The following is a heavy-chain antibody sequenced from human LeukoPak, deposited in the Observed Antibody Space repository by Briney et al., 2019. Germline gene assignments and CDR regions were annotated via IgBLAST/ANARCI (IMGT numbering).Heavy chain of an antibody. Sequence: ASVEVSCKASGYSFTDYFMHWVRHAPGQGLEWMGWINPNSGGTSYAQKFQGRVTMTSDPSINTAYMELSRLTSDDTAVYYCARDYELGTPGTAFEFLDYWGQGTLVTVSS. J-gene: IGHJ4*02. CDR2: INPNSGGT. CDR1: GYSFTDYF. D-gene: IGHD1-1*01. CDR3: ARDYELGTPGTAFEFLDY. V-gene: IGHV1-2*02.